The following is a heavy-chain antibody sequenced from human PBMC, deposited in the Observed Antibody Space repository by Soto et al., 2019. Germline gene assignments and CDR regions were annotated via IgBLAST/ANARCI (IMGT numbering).Heavy chain of an antibody. CDR2: IYYSGST. CDR1: GGSISSYY. V-gene: IGHV4-59*01. J-gene: IGHJ4*02. Sequence: SETLSLTCTASGGSISSYYWSWIRQPPGKGLEWIGYIYYSGSTNYNPSLKSRVTISVDTSKNQFSLKLSSVTAADTAVYYCEREVRGQEPYYFAHRGQGTLVPVSS. CDR3: EREVRGQEPYYFAH.